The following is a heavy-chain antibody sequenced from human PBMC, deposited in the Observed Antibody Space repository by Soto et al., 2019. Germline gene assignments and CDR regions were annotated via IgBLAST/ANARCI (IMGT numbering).Heavy chain of an antibody. J-gene: IGHJ1*01. CDR2: IIPIFGTA. CDR1: GGTFSSYA. V-gene: IGHV1-69*13. D-gene: IGHD3-16*02. CDR3: ARVFRAPSYYDYVWGSYRYAYEYFQH. Sequence: SVKVSCKASGGTFSSYAISWVRQAPGQGLEWMGGIIPIFGTANYAQKFQGRVTITADESTSTAYMELSSLRSEDTAVYYCARVFRAPSYYDYVWGSYRYAYEYFQHWGQGTLVTVSS.